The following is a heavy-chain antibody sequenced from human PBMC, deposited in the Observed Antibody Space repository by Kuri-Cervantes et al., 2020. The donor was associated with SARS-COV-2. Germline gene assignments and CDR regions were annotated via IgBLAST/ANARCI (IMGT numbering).Heavy chain of an antibody. D-gene: IGHD2-2*01. V-gene: IGHV3-49*04. CDR3: TRPIVVVPAANLSFDY. Sequence: GESLKISCTASGFTFGDYAMSWVRQAPGKGLEWVGFIRSKAYGGTTEYAASVKGRFTISRDDSKSIAYLQMNSLKTEDTAVYYCTRPIVVVPAANLSFDYWGQGTLVTVSS. J-gene: IGHJ4*02. CDR1: GFTFGDYA. CDR2: IRSKAYGGTT.